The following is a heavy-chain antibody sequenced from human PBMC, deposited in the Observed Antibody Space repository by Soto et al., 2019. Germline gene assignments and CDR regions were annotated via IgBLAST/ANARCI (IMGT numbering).Heavy chain of an antibody. Sequence: QPQLVQSGAEVKKPGASVKVSCKASGYTFTSYDINWVSQAHGQGLEWQGWMDPNSGSTGYAQNFQGRVTRTRNISINTAHMGLSSLRSEDTAVYYCARERNFDFWRKGLDVWGQVATVTVSS. V-gene: IGHV1-8*01. CDR3: ARERNFDFWRKGLDV. CDR1: GYTFTSYD. D-gene: IGHD3-3*01. CDR2: MDPNSGST. J-gene: IGHJ6*02.